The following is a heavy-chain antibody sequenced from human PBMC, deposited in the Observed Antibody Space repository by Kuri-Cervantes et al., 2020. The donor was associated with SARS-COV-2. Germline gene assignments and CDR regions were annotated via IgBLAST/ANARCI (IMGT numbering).Heavy chain of an antibody. CDR2: FDPEDGET. Sequence: ASVKVSCKVSGYTLTELSMHRLRQAPGKGLEWMGGFDPEDGETNYAQKFQGRVTMTEDTSTDTAYMELSSLRSEDTAVYYCAKGHNWNYVSGGMDVWGQGTTVTVSS. CDR1: GYTLTELS. D-gene: IGHD1-7*01. J-gene: IGHJ6*02. CDR3: AKGHNWNYVSGGMDV. V-gene: IGHV1-24*01.